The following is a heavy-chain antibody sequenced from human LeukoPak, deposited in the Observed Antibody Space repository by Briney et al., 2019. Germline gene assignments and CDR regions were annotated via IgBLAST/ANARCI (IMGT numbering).Heavy chain of an antibody. CDR2: ISSSGSTI. V-gene: IGHV3-48*04. Sequence: GGSLRLSCAASGFTFSSYGMHWVRQAPGKGPEWVSYISSSGSTIYYADSVKGRYTISRDNAKNSLYLQMNSLRAEDTAVYYCARVKYYYDSSGYTNWFDPWGQGTLVTVSS. J-gene: IGHJ5*02. CDR3: ARVKYYYDSSGYTNWFDP. D-gene: IGHD3-22*01. CDR1: GFTFSSYG.